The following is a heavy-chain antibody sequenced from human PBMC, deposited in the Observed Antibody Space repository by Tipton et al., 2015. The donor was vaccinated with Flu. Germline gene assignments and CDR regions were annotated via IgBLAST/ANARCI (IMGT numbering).Heavy chain of an antibody. V-gene: IGHV4-38-2*02. D-gene: IGHD7-27*01. Sequence: TLSLTCTVSGYSISSGYFWGWIRQPPGKGLEWIGTIYHTGSTNYNPSLKSRVTISVDMSKNQFSLTLNSVTAADTAVYYCARDPTRPLGKCKDWGQGALVTVSS. J-gene: IGHJ4*02. CDR3: ARDPTRPLGKCKD. CDR2: IYHTGST. CDR1: GYSISSGYF.